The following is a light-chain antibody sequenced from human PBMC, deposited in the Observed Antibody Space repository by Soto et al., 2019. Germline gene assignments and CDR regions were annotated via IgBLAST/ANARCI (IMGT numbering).Light chain of an antibody. CDR3: QKYNCALNT. CDR2: AAS. Sequence: DIQMTQSPSSLSASLGDRVTITCRASQGIGNYLAWYQQKPGKVPKLLIYAASTLQTGVQSRFSGSGSGTVFTLSISSLRHDDVATYYCQKYNCALNTFGRGTRLEIK. J-gene: IGKJ2*01. V-gene: IGKV1-27*01. CDR1: QGIGNY.